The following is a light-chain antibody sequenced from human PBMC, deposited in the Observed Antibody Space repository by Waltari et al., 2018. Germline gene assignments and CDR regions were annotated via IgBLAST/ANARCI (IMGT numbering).Light chain of an antibody. CDR3: QTGGHGTWV. CDR1: SGHSSNI. Sequence: QLVLTQSPSASASLGASVRLTCTLDSGHSSNINTWHQQQAKKDPRYLMKVNSDGSPSKGDEIPVGCSGSGYGAERDRTISSGQAEDEADYYCQTGGHGTWVFGGGTKLTVL. J-gene: IGLJ3*02. CDR2: VNSDGSP. V-gene: IGLV4-69*01.